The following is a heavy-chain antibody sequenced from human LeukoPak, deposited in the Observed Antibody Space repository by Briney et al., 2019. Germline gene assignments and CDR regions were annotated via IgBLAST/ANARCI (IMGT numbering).Heavy chain of an antibody. D-gene: IGHD4-23*01. Sequence: GGSLRLSCAASGFTFSSYDMHWVRQATGKGLEWVSAIGTAGDTYYPGSVKGRFTISRENAKNSLYLQMNSLRAGDTAVYYCAKETVVTPLAFFDYWGQGTLVTVSS. CDR2: IGTAGDT. V-gene: IGHV3-13*01. CDR3: AKETVVTPLAFFDY. CDR1: GFTFSSYD. J-gene: IGHJ4*02.